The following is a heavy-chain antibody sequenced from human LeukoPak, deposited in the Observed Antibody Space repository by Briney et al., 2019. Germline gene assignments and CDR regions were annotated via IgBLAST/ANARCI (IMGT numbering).Heavy chain of an antibody. CDR2: ISGSGGST. D-gene: IGHD3-16*01. V-gene: IGHV3-23*01. CDR1: GFTFSSYA. Sequence: GGSLRLSCAASGFTFSSYAMSWVRQAPGKGLEWVSVISGSGGSTNYADSVKGRVTISRYNSKNTLYLQINSVRSEDTAVYYCAKDRGNSPWVYAFDIWGQGTMVTVSS. J-gene: IGHJ3*02. CDR3: AKDRGNSPWVYAFDI.